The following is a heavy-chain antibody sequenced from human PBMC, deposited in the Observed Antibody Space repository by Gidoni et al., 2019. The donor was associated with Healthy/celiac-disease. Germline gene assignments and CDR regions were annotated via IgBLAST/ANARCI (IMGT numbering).Heavy chain of an antibody. V-gene: IGHV6-1*01. D-gene: IGHD5-12*01. Sequence: QVQLQQSGPGLVKPLQTLSPTCAISVDSVSIHIAAWNWIRQPPSRGLEWLGRTFYRSKWSNDYAVSVKSRITIDPGTSKNQFSLQLNSVTPEDTAVYYCARDRAPVATIDYGMDVWGQGTTVTVSS. J-gene: IGHJ6*02. CDR3: ARDRAPVATIDYGMDV. CDR1: VDSVSIHIAA. CDR2: TFYRSKWSN.